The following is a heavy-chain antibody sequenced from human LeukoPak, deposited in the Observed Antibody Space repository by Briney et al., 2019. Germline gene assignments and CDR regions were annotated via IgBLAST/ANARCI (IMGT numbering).Heavy chain of an antibody. J-gene: IGHJ5*02. CDR3: ARGTTRMEWLLHPRFET. CDR1: VHTFTIYD. Sequence: ASVKVSCEASVHTFTIYDINWVPEATRQGLEWRGWMNPNSGNKGYAQTLKARVPFPRNIPRSRANMELSSQRSGHTAVFHCARGTTRMEWLLHPRFETWGQGTLVTVSS. D-gene: IGHD3-3*01. CDR2: MNPNSGNK. V-gene: IGHV1-8*03.